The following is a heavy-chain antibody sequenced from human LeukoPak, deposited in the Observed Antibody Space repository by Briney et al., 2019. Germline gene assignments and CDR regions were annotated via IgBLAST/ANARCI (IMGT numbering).Heavy chain of an antibody. CDR1: GGSISSYY. CDR2: IYYSGST. CDR3: ARDRGSYYNWFDP. D-gene: IGHD1-26*01. J-gene: IGHJ5*02. Sequence: SETLSLTCTVSGGSISSYYWSWIRQPPGKGLEWIGYIYYSGSTNYNPSLKSRVTISVDTSKNQFSLKLSSVTAADTAVYYCARDRGSYYNWFDPWGQGTLVTVSS. V-gene: IGHV4-59*01.